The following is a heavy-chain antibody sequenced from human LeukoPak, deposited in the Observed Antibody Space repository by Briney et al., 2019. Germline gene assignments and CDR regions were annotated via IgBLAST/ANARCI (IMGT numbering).Heavy chain of an antibody. J-gene: IGHJ5*02. Sequence: GGSLRLSCAASGFTFSSYARSWVRQAPGKGLEWVSAISGSGGSTYYADSVKGRFTISRDNSKNTLYLQMNSLRAEDTAVYYCAKAGIAARRVSWGQGTLITVSS. V-gene: IGHV3-23*01. CDR3: AKAGIAARRVS. CDR2: ISGSGGST. D-gene: IGHD6-6*01. CDR1: GFTFSSYA.